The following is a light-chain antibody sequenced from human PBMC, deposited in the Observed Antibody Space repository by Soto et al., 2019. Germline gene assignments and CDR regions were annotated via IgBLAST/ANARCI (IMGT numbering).Light chain of an antibody. CDR3: QHSHSYPYP. Sequence: DIQMTQSPSTLSASVGDRVTITCRASQSIGGWLAWYQQRPGKAPRLLIYDASRVESGVPSGFSGSRSGTKFTLAISSLQPEDFATYYCQHSHSYPYPFGQGTKLEIK. CDR2: DAS. V-gene: IGKV1-5*01. J-gene: IGKJ2*01. CDR1: QSIGGW.